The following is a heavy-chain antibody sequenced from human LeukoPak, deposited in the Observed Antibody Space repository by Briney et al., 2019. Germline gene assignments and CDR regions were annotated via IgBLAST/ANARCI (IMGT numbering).Heavy chain of an antibody. CDR1: GFTFDNYA. CDR3: ARDVLCRAFTYGMDV. D-gene: IGHD2-21*01. J-gene: IGHJ6*02. CDR2: ISWSSGNI. V-gene: IGHV3-9*01. Sequence: GGSLRLSCAASGFTFDNYAMHWVRQAPGKGLEWVAGISWSSGNIGYADSVKGRFTISRDNAENSLHLQMNSLRTEDTALYFCARDVLCRAFTYGMDVWGQGTTVAVSS.